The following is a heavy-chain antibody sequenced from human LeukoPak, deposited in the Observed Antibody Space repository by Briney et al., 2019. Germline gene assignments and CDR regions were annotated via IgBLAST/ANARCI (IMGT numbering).Heavy chain of an antibody. J-gene: IGHJ5*02. CDR1: GYIFTGYY. CDR2: INPNSGGT. V-gene: IGHV1-2*02. D-gene: IGHD3-22*01. CDR3: ASIYDSSGYYYKSNH. Sequence: ASVKVSCKASGYIFTGYYIHWVRQAPGQGLEWMGWINPNSGGTNYAQKFQGRVTMTRDTSISTAYMELSRLRSDDTAVYYCASIYDSSGYYYKSNHWGQGTLVTVSS.